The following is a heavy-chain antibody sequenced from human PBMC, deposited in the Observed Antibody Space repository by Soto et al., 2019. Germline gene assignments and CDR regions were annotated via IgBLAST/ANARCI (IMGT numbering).Heavy chain of an antibody. J-gene: IGHJ6*03. CDR1: GYTFTSYA. Sequence: ASVKVSCKASGYTFTSYAMHWVRQAPGQRLEWMGWINAGNGNTKYSQKFQGRVTITRDTSASTAYMELSSLRSEDTAVYYCARGPNDCTNGVCFDYYYYYMDVWGKGTTVTVSS. CDR2: INAGNGNT. V-gene: IGHV1-3*01. CDR3: ARGPNDCTNGVCFDYYYYYMDV. D-gene: IGHD2-8*01.